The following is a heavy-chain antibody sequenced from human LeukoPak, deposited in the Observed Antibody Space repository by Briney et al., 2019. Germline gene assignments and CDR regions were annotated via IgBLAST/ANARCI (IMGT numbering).Heavy chain of an antibody. Sequence: ASVKVSCKASGYTFTSYGISWVRQAPGQGLEWMGWISAYNGNTNYAQKLQGRVTMTTDTSTSTAYMELRSLRSDDTAVYYCARDSTPYHSSSWYVNWGQGTLVTASS. D-gene: IGHD6-13*01. CDR2: ISAYNGNT. CDR1: GYTFTSYG. J-gene: IGHJ4*02. V-gene: IGHV1-18*01. CDR3: ARDSTPYHSSSWYVN.